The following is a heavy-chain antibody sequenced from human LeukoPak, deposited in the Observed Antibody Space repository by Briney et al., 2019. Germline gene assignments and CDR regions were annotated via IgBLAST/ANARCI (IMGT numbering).Heavy chain of an antibody. CDR3: ARRRGNFWTDYYAFDY. CDR2: IYYSGDT. V-gene: IGHV4-59*08. J-gene: IGHJ4*02. Sequence: SETLSLTCTVSGDSINNHYWTWIRQPPGKGLEWIGYIYYSGDTNYSPSLTSRVTISLDTFKNQFSLKLSSVTAADTAVYYCARRRGNFWTDYYAFDYWGLGTLVTVSS. D-gene: IGHD3/OR15-3a*01. CDR1: GDSINNHY.